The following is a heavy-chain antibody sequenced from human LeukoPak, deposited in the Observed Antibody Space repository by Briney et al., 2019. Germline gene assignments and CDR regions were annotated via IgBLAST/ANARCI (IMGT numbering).Heavy chain of an antibody. D-gene: IGHD1-26*01. J-gene: IGHJ1*01. CDR3: AKEQISYSGSYYGYFQH. V-gene: IGHV3-23*01. Sequence: GSLRLSCAASGFTFSSYAMSWVRQAPGKGLEWVSAISGSGGSTYYADSVKGRFTISRDNSKNTLYLQMNSLRAEDTAVYYCAKEQISYSGSYYGYFQHWGQGTLVTVSS. CDR2: ISGSGGST. CDR1: GFTFSSYA.